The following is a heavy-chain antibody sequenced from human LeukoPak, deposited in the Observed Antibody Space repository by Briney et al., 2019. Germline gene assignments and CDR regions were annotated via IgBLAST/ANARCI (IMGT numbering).Heavy chain of an antibody. CDR3: ARQGGSYGGDYFDY. V-gene: IGHV4-39*01. J-gene: IGHJ4*02. D-gene: IGHD1-26*01. Sequence: PSETLSLTCTVSGGSISRSSYYWGWIRQPPGKGLEWIGSIYYSGSTYYNPSLKSRVTISVDTSKNQFSLKLSSVTAADTAVYYCARQGGSYGGDYFDYWGQGTLVTVSS. CDR2: IYYSGST. CDR1: GGSISRSSYY.